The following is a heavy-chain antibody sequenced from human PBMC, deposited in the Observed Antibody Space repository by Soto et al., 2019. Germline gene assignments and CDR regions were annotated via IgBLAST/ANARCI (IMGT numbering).Heavy chain of an antibody. CDR2: IKSKTDGGTT. V-gene: IGHV3-15*01. CDR1: GFTFNNAW. CDR3: TTGTTVTIRYYYYGMDV. D-gene: IGHD4-17*01. Sequence: PGGSLRLSCAASGFTFNNAWMSWVRQAPGKGLEWVGRIKSKTDGGTTDYAAPVKGRFTISRDDSKNTLYLQMNSLKTEDTAVYYCTTGTTVTIRYYYYGMDVWGQGTTVTVSS. J-gene: IGHJ6*02.